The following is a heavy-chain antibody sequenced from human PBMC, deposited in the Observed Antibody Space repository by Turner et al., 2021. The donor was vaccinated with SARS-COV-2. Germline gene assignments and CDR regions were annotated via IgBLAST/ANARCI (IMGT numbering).Heavy chain of an antibody. Sequence: QLQLQESGPGLVKPSETLSLTCTVPGGSISSSRYYWGWIRQPPGKGLEWIGGIYSSGSTCYNPSLKSRVTISVDTSKNQFALKLSSVTAADTAVYYCARRQYRDGYTGFDYWGQGTLVTVSS. V-gene: IGHV4-39*01. D-gene: IGHD5-12*01. CDR2: IYSSGST. CDR1: GGSISSSRYY. CDR3: ARRQYRDGYTGFDY. J-gene: IGHJ4*02.